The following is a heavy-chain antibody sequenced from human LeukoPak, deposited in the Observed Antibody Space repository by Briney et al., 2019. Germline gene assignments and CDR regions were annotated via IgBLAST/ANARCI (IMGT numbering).Heavy chain of an antibody. CDR1: GYSFNNYW. CDR2: INPSDSET. J-gene: IGHJ4*02. CDR3: ARSGSTYGRLGEFDS. Sequence: GESLKISCEASGYSFNNYWIAWVRQMPGEGLQWLGIINPSDSETTYSPSFQGQVTISAAVSISTAYLQWTSLKASDSAMYYCARSGSTYGRLGEFDSWGQGTPVTVSS. V-gene: IGHV5-51*01. D-gene: IGHD5-18*01.